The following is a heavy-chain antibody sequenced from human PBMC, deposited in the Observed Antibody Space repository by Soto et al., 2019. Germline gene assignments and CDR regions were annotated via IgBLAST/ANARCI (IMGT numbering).Heavy chain of an antibody. V-gene: IGHV3-23*01. CDR2: ISDSGVKT. D-gene: IGHD1-26*01. CDR1: GLACSDLA. Sequence: PGGSLRLSGRGAGLACSDLAMSWVRQAPGKGLEWVSAISDSGVKTYYADSVKGRFTISRDSSKSTLYLTMNSLRADDTAVYYCAKGIKWELPLDSWGQGTLVTVSS. J-gene: IGHJ4*02. CDR3: AKGIKWELPLDS.